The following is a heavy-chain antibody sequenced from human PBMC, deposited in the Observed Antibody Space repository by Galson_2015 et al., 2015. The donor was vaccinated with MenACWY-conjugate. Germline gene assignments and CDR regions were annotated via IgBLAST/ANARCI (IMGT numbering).Heavy chain of an antibody. CDR2: TSYRSRWFN. V-gene: IGHV6-1*01. CDR3: ARDKGYLSCWSSNAWNWFDS. D-gene: IGHD6-19*01. CDR1: GDSVSSNCAA. J-gene: IGHJ5*01. Sequence: CAISGDSVSSNCAAWRWIRQSPSRGLEWLGRTSYRSRWFNDYAESVRSRITINPDTSKNQFSLQLSSVTPEDTAVYYRARDKGYLSCWSSNAWNWFDSWGQGTLVTVSS.